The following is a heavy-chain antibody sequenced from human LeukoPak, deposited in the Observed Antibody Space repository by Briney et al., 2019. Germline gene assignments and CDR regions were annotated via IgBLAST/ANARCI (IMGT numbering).Heavy chain of an antibody. Sequence: PGGSLRLSCAASGYTFYNYGMSWVRQAPGKGLEWVSGINWNGGSTDYEHSVKGRFTISRDNAKNSLYLQMNSLRAEDTALYYCARADSGYDYSAEYYFDYWGQGTLVTLSS. CDR1: GYTFYNYG. CDR2: INWNGGST. D-gene: IGHD5-12*01. CDR3: ARADSGYDYSAEYYFDY. V-gene: IGHV3-20*04. J-gene: IGHJ4*02.